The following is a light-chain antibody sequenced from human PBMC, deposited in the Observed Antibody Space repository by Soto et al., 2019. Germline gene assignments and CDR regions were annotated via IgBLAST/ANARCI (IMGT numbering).Light chain of an antibody. V-gene: IGKV1-5*01. Sequence: DIQMTQSPSSLSASVGDRVTITCQASQSISSWLAWYQQKPGKAPKLLIYDASSLESGVPSRFSGSGSGTEFTLTISSLQPEDVATYYCQKCGIAPFSFGGGTKVDIK. CDR3: QKCGIAPFS. J-gene: IGKJ4*01. CDR1: QSISSW. CDR2: DAS.